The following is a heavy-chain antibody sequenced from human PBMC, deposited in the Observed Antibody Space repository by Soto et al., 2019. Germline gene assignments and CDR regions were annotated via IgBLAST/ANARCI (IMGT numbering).Heavy chain of an antibody. Sequence: QVQLQESGPGLVKPSETLSVTCNVSGGSISSFYWSWIRQPPGKGLEWIGTLDDSGSTNYNPSLKSRVTISVDTSKNQLSLKVNSLTAADAAVYYCVNGYSVYDFPHWGQGTLVTVSS. CDR2: LDDSGST. D-gene: IGHD5-12*01. V-gene: IGHV4-59*01. CDR1: GGSISSFY. J-gene: IGHJ4*02. CDR3: VNGYSVYDFPH.